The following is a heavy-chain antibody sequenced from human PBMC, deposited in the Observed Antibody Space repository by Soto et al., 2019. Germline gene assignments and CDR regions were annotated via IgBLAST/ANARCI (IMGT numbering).Heavy chain of an antibody. D-gene: IGHD2-8*01. CDR1: GYTFTSYD. CDR2: MNPNSGNT. Sequence: GASVKVSCKASGYTFTSYDINWVRQATGQGLEWMGWMNPNSGNTGYAQKFQGRVTMTRNTSISTAYMELSSLRSEDTAVYYCARGSRSAGQPFSELMVYAGVPAAFDIWGQGTMVTVSS. V-gene: IGHV1-8*01. J-gene: IGHJ3*02. CDR3: ARGSRSAGQPFSELMVYAGVPAAFDI.